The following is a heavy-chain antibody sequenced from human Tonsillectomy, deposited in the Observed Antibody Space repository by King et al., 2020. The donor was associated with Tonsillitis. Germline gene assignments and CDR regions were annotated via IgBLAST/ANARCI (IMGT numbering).Heavy chain of an antibody. V-gene: IGHV4-59*01. D-gene: IGHD3-10*01. Sequence: LQMQESGPGLVKPSETLSLTCTVSGGSISSYYWSWIRQPPGKGLEWIGYIYYSGSTNYNPSLQSRVTISVDTSKNQFSLKLSSVTAADTAVYYCARDSIRGPFDYWGQGTLVTVSS. CDR1: GGSISSYY. CDR3: ARDSIRGPFDY. CDR2: IYYSGST. J-gene: IGHJ4*02.